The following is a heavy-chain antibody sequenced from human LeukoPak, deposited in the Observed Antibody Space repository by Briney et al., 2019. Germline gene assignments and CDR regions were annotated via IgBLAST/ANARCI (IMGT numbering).Heavy chain of an antibody. J-gene: IGHJ3*02. D-gene: IGHD3-10*01. CDR2: ISAYNGNT. CDR3: ARDRGAYPGDAFDI. V-gene: IGHV1-18*01. Sequence: ASVKVSCKASGYTFTSYGISRVRQAPGQGLEWMGWISAYNGNTNYAQKLQGRVTMTTDTSTSTAYMELRSLRSDDTAVYYCARDRGAYPGDAFDIWGQGTMVTVSS. CDR1: GYTFTSYG.